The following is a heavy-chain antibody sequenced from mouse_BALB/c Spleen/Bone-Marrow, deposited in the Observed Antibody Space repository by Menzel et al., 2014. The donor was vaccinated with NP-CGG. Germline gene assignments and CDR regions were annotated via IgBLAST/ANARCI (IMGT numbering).Heavy chain of an antibody. CDR1: GFTFSSYG. V-gene: IGHV5-6-3*01. Sequence: VHVKQSGGGLVQPGGSLKLSCAASGFTFSSYGMPWVRQTPDKRLELVATINSNGGSTYYPDSVKGRFTISRDNAKNTLYLQMSSLKSEDTSMYYCARGLGFFDYWGQGTPLTVSS. D-gene: IGHD4-1*01. J-gene: IGHJ2*01. CDR2: INSNGGST. CDR3: ARGLGFFDY.